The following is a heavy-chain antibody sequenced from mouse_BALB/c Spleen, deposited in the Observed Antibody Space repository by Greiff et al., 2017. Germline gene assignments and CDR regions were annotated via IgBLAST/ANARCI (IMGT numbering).Heavy chain of an antibody. CDR1: GYTFTSYW. CDR2: IYPGDGDT. Sequence: QVQLKESGAELARPGASVKLSCKASGYTFTSYWMQWVKQRPGQGLEWIGAIYPGDGDTRYTQKFKGKATLTADKSSSTAYMQLSSLASEDSAVYYCASYGSFAYWGQGTLVTVSA. CDR3: ASYGSFAY. V-gene: IGHV1-87*01. J-gene: IGHJ3*01. D-gene: IGHD1-2*01.